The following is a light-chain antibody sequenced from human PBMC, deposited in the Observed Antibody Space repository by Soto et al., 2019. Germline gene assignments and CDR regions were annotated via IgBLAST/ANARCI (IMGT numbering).Light chain of an antibody. CDR1: SSNIGSNT. CDR2: RDN. Sequence: QAVVTQPPSASGTPGQRVTISCSGTSSNIGSNTVNWYQHLPGAAPKLLIYRDNQRPSGVPDRFSGSKSGTSASLGISGLQSEDVADYYCAAWDDSLRGFVFGTGTKLTVL. V-gene: IGLV1-44*01. J-gene: IGLJ1*01. CDR3: AAWDDSLRGFV.